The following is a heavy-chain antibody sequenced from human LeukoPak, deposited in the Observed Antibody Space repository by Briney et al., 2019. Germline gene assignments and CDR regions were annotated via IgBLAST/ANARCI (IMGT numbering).Heavy chain of an antibody. CDR1: GYTFTGYY. CDR2: INPNSGGT. J-gene: IGHJ6*03. D-gene: IGHD3-22*01. Sequence: GASVKVSCKASGYTFTGYYMHWVRQAPGQGLEWMGWINPNSGGTNYAQKFQGRVTMTRDTSISTAYMELSRLRSDDTAVYYCARGPLEYYYDSSGYFISADYYYYMDVWGKGTTVTVSS. CDR3: ARGPLEYYYDSSGYFISADYYYYMDV. V-gene: IGHV1-2*02.